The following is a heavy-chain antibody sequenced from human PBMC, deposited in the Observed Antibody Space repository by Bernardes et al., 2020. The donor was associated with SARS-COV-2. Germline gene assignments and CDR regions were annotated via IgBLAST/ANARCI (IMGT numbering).Heavy chain of an antibody. CDR3: AKDLYTKNMGYYYNGMDV. D-gene: IGHD2-8*01. CDR1: GFTFSNYW. J-gene: IGHJ6*02. Sequence: GSPRLSYIASGFTFSNYWMSWVRQAPGKGLEWVANIKQDGSEKYYVDSVKGRFTISRDNAKNSVYLQMSSLRAEDTAVYYCAKDLYTKNMGYYYNGMDVWGQGTTVTVSS. CDR2: IKQDGSEK. V-gene: IGHV3-7*01.